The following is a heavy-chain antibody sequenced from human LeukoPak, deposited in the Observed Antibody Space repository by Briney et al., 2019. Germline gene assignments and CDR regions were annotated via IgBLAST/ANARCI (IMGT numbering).Heavy chain of an antibody. Sequence: GGSLRLSCAASGFTFSSYSMNWVRQAPGKGLEWVSYISSSSSTIYYADSVKGRFTISRDNAKNSLYLQMNSLRAEDTAVYYCARGGVVPAAKYYFDYWGQGTLVTVSS. CDR1: GFTFSSYS. CDR2: ISSSSSTI. D-gene: IGHD2-2*01. CDR3: ARGGVVPAAKYYFDY. J-gene: IGHJ4*02. V-gene: IGHV3-48*04.